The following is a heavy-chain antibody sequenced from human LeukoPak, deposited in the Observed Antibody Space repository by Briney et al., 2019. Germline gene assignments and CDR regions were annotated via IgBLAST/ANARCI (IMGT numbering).Heavy chain of an antibody. J-gene: IGHJ5*02. CDR2: IYHSGST. Sequence: SETLSLTCAVSGGSISSGGYSWSWIRQPAGKGLEWIGYIYHSGSTYYNPSLKSRVTISVDRSKNQFSLKLSSVTAADTAVYYCARDKGYCSGGSCYSNGWLDPWGQGTLVTVSS. V-gene: IGHV4-30-2*01. CDR3: ARDKGYCSGGSCYSNGWLDP. D-gene: IGHD2-15*01. CDR1: GGSISSGGYS.